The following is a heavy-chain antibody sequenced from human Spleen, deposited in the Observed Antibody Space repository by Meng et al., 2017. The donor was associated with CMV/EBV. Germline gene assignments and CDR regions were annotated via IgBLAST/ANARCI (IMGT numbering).Heavy chain of an antibody. CDR2: INPYNGNT. Sequence: ASVKVSCKASGYTFPSYTIAWVRQAPGEGLEWVGWINPYNGNTDYAQKFLGRVTMTTDTSSTTSYMELRSLRSDDTAVFYCARGDAGSNYYGMDVWGQGTTVTVSS. CDR3: ARGDAGSNYYGMDV. D-gene: IGHD6-13*01. CDR1: GYTFPSYT. J-gene: IGHJ6*02. V-gene: IGHV1-18*04.